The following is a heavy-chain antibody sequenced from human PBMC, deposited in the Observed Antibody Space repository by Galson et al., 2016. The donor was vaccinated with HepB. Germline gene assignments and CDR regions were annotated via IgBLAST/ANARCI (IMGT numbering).Heavy chain of an antibody. V-gene: IGHV3-74*01. CDR3: VGSGSQAH. CDR1: GFTFRNYW. Sequence: LRLSCAASGFTFRNYWMHWVRQAPGEGLEWVSHFNGNGIVTFYADSVKGRFTIFRDNAQNTGYLQMNSLRAEDTAVYYCVGSGSQAHWGQGTLVTVSS. J-gene: IGHJ4*02. CDR2: FNGNGIVT. D-gene: IGHD1-26*01.